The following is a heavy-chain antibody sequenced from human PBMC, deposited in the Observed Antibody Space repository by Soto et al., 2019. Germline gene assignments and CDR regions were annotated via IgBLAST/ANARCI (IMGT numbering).Heavy chain of an antibody. Sequence: GGSLRLSCAASGFTFSGYWMHWVRQAPGKGLVWVSRIRSDGSTTSYADSVKGRFTISRDNDRNTLYLQMNSLRAEDTAVYYGARSDWFDPWGPGTLVTVSS. J-gene: IGHJ5*02. CDR3: ARSDWFDP. V-gene: IGHV3-74*01. CDR1: GFTFSGYW. CDR2: IRSDGSTT.